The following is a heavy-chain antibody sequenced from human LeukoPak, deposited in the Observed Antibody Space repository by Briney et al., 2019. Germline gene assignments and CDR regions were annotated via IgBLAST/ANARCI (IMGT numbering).Heavy chain of an antibody. J-gene: IGHJ3*02. D-gene: IGHD1-26*01. CDR3: ARAPETSGNAFDI. CDR2: INPNSGGT. CDR1: GYTFTGYY. V-gene: IGHV1-2*02. Sequence: ASVKVSCKASGYTFTGYYMHWVRQAPGQGLEWMGWINPNSGGTNYAQKFQGRVTMTRDTSISTAYMELSRLRSDDTAVYYCARAPETSGNAFDIWGQGTMVTVSS.